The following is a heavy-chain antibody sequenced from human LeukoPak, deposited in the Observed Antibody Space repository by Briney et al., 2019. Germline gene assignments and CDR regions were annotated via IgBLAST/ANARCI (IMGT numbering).Heavy chain of an antibody. CDR3: VRGAASYYYGSGSFIDY. D-gene: IGHD3-10*01. Sequence: GGSLRLSCAASGFTFDDYGMSWVRQAPGKGLEWVSGINWNGGSTGYADSVKGRFTISRDNAKNSLYLQMNSLRAEDTALCYCVRGAASYYYGSGSFIDYWGQGTLVTVSS. V-gene: IGHV3-20*04. CDR1: GFTFDDYG. CDR2: INWNGGST. J-gene: IGHJ4*02.